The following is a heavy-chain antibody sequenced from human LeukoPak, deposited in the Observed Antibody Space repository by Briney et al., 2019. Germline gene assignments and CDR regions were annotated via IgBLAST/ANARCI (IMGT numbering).Heavy chain of an antibody. D-gene: IGHD3-10*01. CDR1: GYTLTELS. CDR2: FDPEDGET. Sequence: ASVKVSCKVSGYTLTELSMHWERHAPGKGLEWMGGFDPEDGETIYAQKFQGRVTMSEDTSTDTAYMELSSLRSEDTAVYYCATARMVRGEDGMDVWGKGTTVTVSS. V-gene: IGHV1-24*01. J-gene: IGHJ6*04. CDR3: ATARMVRGEDGMDV.